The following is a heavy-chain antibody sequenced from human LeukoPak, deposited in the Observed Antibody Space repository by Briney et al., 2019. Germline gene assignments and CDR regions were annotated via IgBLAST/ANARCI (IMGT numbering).Heavy chain of an antibody. CDR1: GFTVSSNY. Sequence: GGSLRLSCAASGFTVSSNYMSWVRQAPGKGLEWVSVIYSGGSTYYADSAKGRFTISRDNSKNTLYLQMNSLRAEDTAVYYCARVRLTYYYDSSAHHFDYWGQGTLVTVSS. D-gene: IGHD3-22*01. CDR2: IYSGGST. J-gene: IGHJ4*02. CDR3: ARVRLTYYYDSSAHHFDY. V-gene: IGHV3-53*01.